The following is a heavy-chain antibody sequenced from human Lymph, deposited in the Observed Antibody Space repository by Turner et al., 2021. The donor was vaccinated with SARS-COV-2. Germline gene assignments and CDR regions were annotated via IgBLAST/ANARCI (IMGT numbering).Heavy chain of an antibody. V-gene: IGHV1-69*01. CDR2: IIPIVGTA. D-gene: IGHD2-2*01. J-gene: IGHJ6*02. Sequence: QMQLVQSGAEVKKPGSSVKVSCKASGGIFNRYAISWVRQAPGQGLEWMGGIIPIVGTANNAQKFQSRDTISADESASTAYMELSSLRSEDTDVYYCARDLSTIRVVVVPAARSRYYCGMDVWGQGTTVTVSS. CDR1: GGIFNRYA. CDR3: ARDLSTIRVVVVPAARSRYYCGMDV.